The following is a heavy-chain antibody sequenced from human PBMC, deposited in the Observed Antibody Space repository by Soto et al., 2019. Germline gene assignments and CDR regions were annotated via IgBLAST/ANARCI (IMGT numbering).Heavy chain of an antibody. Sequence: ASETLSLTCAVYGGSFSGYYWSWIRQPPGKGLEWIGEINHSGSTNYNPSLKSRVTISVDTSKNQFSLKLSSVTAADTAVYYCARGKGTVYYYYYGTDVWGQGTTVTAP. CDR2: INHSGST. CDR3: ARGKGTVYYYYYGTDV. J-gene: IGHJ6*02. CDR1: GGSFSGYY. D-gene: IGHD1-1*01. V-gene: IGHV4-34*01.